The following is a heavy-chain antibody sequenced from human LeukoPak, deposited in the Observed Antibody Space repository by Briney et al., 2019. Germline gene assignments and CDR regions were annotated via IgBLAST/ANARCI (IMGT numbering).Heavy chain of an antibody. D-gene: IGHD6-19*01. Sequence: GRSLRLSCAASGFTFSSYAMHWVRQAPGKGLVWVSRINSDGSSTSYADSVKGRFTISRDNAKNTLYLQMNSLRAEDTAVYYCARGVPGIAVAGTFDYWGQGTLVTVSS. CDR1: GFTFSSYA. CDR2: INSDGSST. J-gene: IGHJ4*02. V-gene: IGHV3-74*01. CDR3: ARGVPGIAVAGTFDY.